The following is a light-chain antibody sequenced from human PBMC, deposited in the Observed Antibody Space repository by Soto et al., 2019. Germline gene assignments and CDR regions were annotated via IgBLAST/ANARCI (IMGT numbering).Light chain of an antibody. V-gene: IGKV1-39*01. CDR3: QQYGSSPPVT. J-gene: IGKJ1*01. CDR1: QSISSY. Sequence: DIQMTQSPSSLSASVGDRVTIICRASQSISSYLNWYQQKSGKAPKLLIYAASSLQSGVPSRFSGSGSGTDFTLTIRRLEPEDFAVYYCQQYGSSPPVTFGQGTTVDIK. CDR2: AAS.